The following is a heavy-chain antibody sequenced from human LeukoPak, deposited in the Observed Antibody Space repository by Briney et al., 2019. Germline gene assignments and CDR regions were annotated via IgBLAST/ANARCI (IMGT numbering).Heavy chain of an antibody. Sequence: SETLSLTCTVSGDSISSYYWSWIRQPPGKGLEWIGYIYYSGSTNYNPSLKSRVTISLDTSKSQFSLNLSPVTAADTAVYYCARDRNRAFDIWGQGTMVSVSS. CDR1: GDSISSYY. J-gene: IGHJ3*02. D-gene: IGHD2/OR15-2a*01. CDR3: ARDRNRAFDI. CDR2: IYYSGST. V-gene: IGHV4-59*01.